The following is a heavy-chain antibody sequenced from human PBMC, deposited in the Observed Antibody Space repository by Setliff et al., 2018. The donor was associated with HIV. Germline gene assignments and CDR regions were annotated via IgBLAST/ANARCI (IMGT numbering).Heavy chain of an antibody. Sequence: ASVKVSCKASGYSFTAYGISWVRQAPGQGFEWMGWINIDSGHTNFAQKFQDRVTVTTDTSTNTTYMELRSLRSDDTAVYYCARAPKRVYYYGSATYLHDAFDIWGQGTMVT. CDR1: GYSFTAYG. CDR2: INIDSGHT. J-gene: IGHJ3*02. CDR3: ARAPKRVYYYGSATYLHDAFDI. V-gene: IGHV1-18*01. D-gene: IGHD3-10*01.